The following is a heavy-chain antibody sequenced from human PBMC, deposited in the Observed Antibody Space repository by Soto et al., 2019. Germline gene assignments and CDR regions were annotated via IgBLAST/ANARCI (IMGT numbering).Heavy chain of an antibody. Sequence: QVQLVQSGAEVKKPGASVKVSCKASGYTFTSYGISWVRQAPGQGLEWMGWISAYNGNTNYAQKLQGRVTMTTDTSTRTAYMELRSLRSDDTAVYYCARDRKDIVVVVAADWFDHWGQGTLVTVSS. CDR1: GYTFTSYG. CDR2: ISAYNGNT. J-gene: IGHJ5*02. V-gene: IGHV1-18*04. D-gene: IGHD2-15*01. CDR3: ARDRKDIVVVVAADWFDH.